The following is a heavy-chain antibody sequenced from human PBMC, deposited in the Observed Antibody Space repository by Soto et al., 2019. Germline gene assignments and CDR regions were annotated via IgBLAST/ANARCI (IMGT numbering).Heavy chain of an antibody. Sequence: GGSLRLSCVASGFSFGTYAMTWVRQVPGKGLEWVSTISGGIGSTFYADSVKGRFTISRDISKKMLFLHMNGLRGEDTGTYYCATGAARYFDYWGRGTLVTVSS. CDR1: GFSFGTYA. J-gene: IGHJ4*02. D-gene: IGHD1-26*01. CDR2: ISGGIGST. V-gene: IGHV3-23*01. CDR3: ATGAARYFDY.